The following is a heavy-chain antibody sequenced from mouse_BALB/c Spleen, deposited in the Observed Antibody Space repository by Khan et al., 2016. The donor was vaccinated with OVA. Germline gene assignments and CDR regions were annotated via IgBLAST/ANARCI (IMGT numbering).Heavy chain of an antibody. Sequence: EVELVESGGGIVQPGGSLKRSCAASGFTFSSYGMSSVRQTPDKRLELVATIDSNGGSTDYPDSVKGRFTISGDNAKNALYLQMRSLKSEDTAMYYCESIAIWGQGTTLTVSS. D-gene: IGHD2-12*01. V-gene: IGHV5-6-3*01. CDR2: IDSNGGST. CDR3: ESIAI. J-gene: IGHJ2*01. CDR1: GFTFSSYG.